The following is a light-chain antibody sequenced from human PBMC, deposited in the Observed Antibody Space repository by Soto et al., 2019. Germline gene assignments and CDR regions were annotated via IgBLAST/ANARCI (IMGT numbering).Light chain of an antibody. V-gene: IGLV2-14*01. Sequence: QSALTQPASVSGSPGQSITISCSGASSDIGPYDYVSWYQHHPGRAPKLLIYEVSNRPSGVSYRFSGSKSGNTASLTISVLQAEDEGDYYCTTFAPGRIYVFGSGTKLTVL. CDR2: EVS. J-gene: IGLJ1*01. CDR1: SSDIGPYDY. CDR3: TTFAPGRIYV.